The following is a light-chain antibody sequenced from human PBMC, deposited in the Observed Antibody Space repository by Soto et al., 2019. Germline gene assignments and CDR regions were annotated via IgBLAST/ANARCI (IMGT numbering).Light chain of an antibody. J-gene: IGKJ4*01. V-gene: IGKV3-15*01. CDR1: QSVSSN. CDR3: QQYNNWPPLT. CDR2: GAS. Sequence: EIVMTQSPATLSGSPGERATLSCRASQSVSSNLAWYQQKPGQAPRLLIYGASTRATNIPARFSGSGSGTEFTLTISSLQSEDFAVYYCQQYNNWPPLTFGGGTKVEIK.